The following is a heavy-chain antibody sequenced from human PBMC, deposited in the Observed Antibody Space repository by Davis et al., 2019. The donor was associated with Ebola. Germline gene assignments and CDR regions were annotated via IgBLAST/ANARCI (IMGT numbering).Heavy chain of an antibody. CDR1: GYTFIYYY. D-gene: IGHD2-2*01. V-gene: IGHV1-2*02. J-gene: IGHJ4*02. Sequence: ASVKVSCKAFGYTFIYYYINWVRQTPGQGLEWMGRINPKSGATTYAQRFQDRVTMTRDTSSGTAYMDLGSLKSDDTAVYYCARGPAANAPLDYWGQGTLVTVSS. CDR2: INPKSGAT. CDR3: ARGPAANAPLDY.